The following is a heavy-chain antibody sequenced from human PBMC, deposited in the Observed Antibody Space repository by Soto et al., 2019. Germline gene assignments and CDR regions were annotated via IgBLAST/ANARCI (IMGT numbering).Heavy chain of an antibody. D-gene: IGHD3-10*01. CDR3: ARHSPPLLYGSGPWDV. CDR1: GGSISNSY. Sequence: QVQLQESGPGLVRPSETLSLTCTVSGGSISNSYWSWIRQSPEKGLEWIGYIYSSGSTNYNPSLNSRVTISVDTCKNQFSLKLSSLSAADTAVYYCARHSPPLLYGSGPWDVWGQGTTVTVSS. CDR2: IYSSGST. J-gene: IGHJ6*02. V-gene: IGHV4-59*08.